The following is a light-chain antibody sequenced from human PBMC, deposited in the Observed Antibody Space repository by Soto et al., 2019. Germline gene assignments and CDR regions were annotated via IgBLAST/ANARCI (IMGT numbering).Light chain of an antibody. J-gene: IGKJ1*01. V-gene: IGKV3-20*01. CDR2: GAS. CDR3: QQYGDSTGWT. Sequence: EIVLTQSPGTLSLSPGERATLSCRASESVSGIYLGWYQQKPGQAPRLLIYGASRMATGIPDRFSGSGSGTDFTRTISRLEPEDFAVYYCQQYGDSTGWTFGQGTKVEIK. CDR1: ESVSGIY.